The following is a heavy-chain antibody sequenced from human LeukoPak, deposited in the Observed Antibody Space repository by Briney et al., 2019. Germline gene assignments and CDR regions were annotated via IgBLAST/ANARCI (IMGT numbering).Heavy chain of an antibody. Sequence: GGSLRLSCAASGFTFSNAWMTWVRQAPGKGLEWVGRLKSKTSGGTTDYAAPVKGRFTISRDDSKNTLYLQVNGLKTEDTALYYCNTGSSAMQGATDFDYWGQGTLVTVSS. D-gene: IGHD2-2*01. CDR1: GFTFSNAW. CDR3: NTGSSAMQGATDFDY. CDR2: LKSKTSGGTT. V-gene: IGHV3-15*01. J-gene: IGHJ4*02.